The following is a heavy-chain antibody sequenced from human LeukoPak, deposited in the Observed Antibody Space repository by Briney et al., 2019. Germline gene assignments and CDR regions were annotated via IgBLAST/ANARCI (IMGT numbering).Heavy chain of an antibody. D-gene: IGHD1-26*01. CDR1: GFTFSSYN. J-gene: IGHJ5*02. V-gene: IGHV3-21*01. Sequence: GGSLRLSCAASGFTFSSYNMNWVRQAPGRGLEWVSSISSSNSYIYYTDSAKGRFTISRDNAKNSLYLQMNSLRAEDTAIYYCARERPKGGKYCDHWGQGTLVTVSS. CDR3: ARERPKGGKYCDH. CDR2: ISSSNSYI.